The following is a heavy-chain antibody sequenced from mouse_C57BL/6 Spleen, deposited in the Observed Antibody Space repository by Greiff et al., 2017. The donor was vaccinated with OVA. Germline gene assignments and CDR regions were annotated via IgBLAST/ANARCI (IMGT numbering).Heavy chain of an antibody. Sequence: QVQLQQSGAELVKPGASVQISCKASGYTFTDYYINWVKQRPGQGLEWIGKIGPGSGSTYYNEKFKGTATLTADKSYSTAYMQLSSLTSEDSAGDFCARATTVVEGWFAYWGQGTLVTVSA. CDR3: ARATTVVEGWFAY. CDR1: GYTFTDYY. V-gene: IGHV1-77*01. D-gene: IGHD1-1*01. CDR2: IGPGSGST. J-gene: IGHJ3*01.